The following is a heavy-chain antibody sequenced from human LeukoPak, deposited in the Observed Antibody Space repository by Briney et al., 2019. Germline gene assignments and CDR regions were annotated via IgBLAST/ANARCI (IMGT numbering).Heavy chain of an antibody. CDR3: VKGRGGSYYAVPDY. CDR1: GFTFSSYG. J-gene: IGHJ4*02. Sequence: GGSLRLSCAASGFTFSSYGMHWVRQAPGKGLERVAVLSYDGSNKYYADSVKGRFTISRDNSKNTLYLEMNSLRAEDTAAYYCVKGRGGSYYAVPDYWGQGTPVTVSS. D-gene: IGHD1-26*01. V-gene: IGHV3-30*18. CDR2: LSYDGSNK.